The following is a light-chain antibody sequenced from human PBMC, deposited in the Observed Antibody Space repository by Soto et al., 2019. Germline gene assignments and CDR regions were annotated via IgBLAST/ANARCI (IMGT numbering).Light chain of an antibody. CDR3: QRYGNSPQVT. Sequence: EIVLTQSPGPLSLSPGERATLSCRASQSVSSSYLAWYQHKPGQAPRLLIYGASSRATGIPDRFSGRGSGTDLTLTISRLELEDFAVYSCQRYGNSPQVTFGGGTKVEIK. J-gene: IGKJ4*01. CDR1: QSVSSSY. CDR2: GAS. V-gene: IGKV3-20*01.